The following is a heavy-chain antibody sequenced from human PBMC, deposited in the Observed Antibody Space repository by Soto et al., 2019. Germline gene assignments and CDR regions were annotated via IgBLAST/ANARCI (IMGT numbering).Heavy chain of an antibody. J-gene: IGHJ6*02. CDR1: GYTFTSYG. CDR2: ISAYNGNT. Sequence: QVPLVQSGAEVKKPGASVKVSCKASGYTFTSYGISWVRQAPGQGLEWMGWISAYNGNTNDAQKHQGRVPMTIDTASSTAFTEMGSLRSDDTAVDYSARDLVVGGYALPPYYYYYGMDVWFQGTTVTVS. D-gene: IGHD3-16*01. V-gene: IGHV1-18*01. CDR3: ARDLVVGGYALPPYYYYYGMDV.